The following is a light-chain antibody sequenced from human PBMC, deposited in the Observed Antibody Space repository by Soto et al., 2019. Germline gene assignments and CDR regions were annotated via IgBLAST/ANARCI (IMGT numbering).Light chain of an antibody. CDR2: SDN. CDR3: ATRDERLSGRV. J-gene: IGLJ3*02. CDR1: SSNVGTNH. Sequence: QSVLTQPPSASGTPGQRVTISCSGSSSNVGTNHVNWYQQLPGTAPKLLIYSDNQRPSGVPDRFSGSKFGTSASLAISGLQSEDEADYYCATRDERLSGRVFGGGTKLTVL. V-gene: IGLV1-44*01.